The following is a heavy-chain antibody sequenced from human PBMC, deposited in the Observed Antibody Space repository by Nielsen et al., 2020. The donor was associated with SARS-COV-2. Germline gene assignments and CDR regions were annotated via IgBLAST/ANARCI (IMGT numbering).Heavy chain of an antibody. CDR1: GLTFSNYA. CDR2: ISGSGGYT. D-gene: IGHD3-3*01. Sequence: GGSLRLSCAASGLTFSNYAMSWVRQAPGKGLEWVSAISGSGGYTYYADSVKGRFTISRDNSKNTLYLRMNSLRGEDTALYYCAKEGVSADFQHWGQGTLVTVSS. J-gene: IGHJ1*01. V-gene: IGHV3-23*01. CDR3: AKEGVSADFQH.